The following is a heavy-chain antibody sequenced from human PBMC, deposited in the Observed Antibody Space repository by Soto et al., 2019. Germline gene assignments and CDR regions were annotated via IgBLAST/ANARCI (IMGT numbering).Heavy chain of an antibody. CDR2: IQSKTDGGTT. D-gene: IGHD3-22*01. CDR3: TTDSGSAAYYYDSSGFDY. CDR1: GFTFSNAW. V-gene: IGHV3-15*07. Sequence: EVQLVESGGGLVKPGGSLRLSCAASGFTFSNAWTNWVRQAPGKGLEWVGSIQSKTDGGTTDYAAPVKGRFTISRDDSKNTLYLQMYSLKSEDTAVYYCTTDSGSAAYYYDSSGFDYWGQGTLVTVSS. J-gene: IGHJ4*02.